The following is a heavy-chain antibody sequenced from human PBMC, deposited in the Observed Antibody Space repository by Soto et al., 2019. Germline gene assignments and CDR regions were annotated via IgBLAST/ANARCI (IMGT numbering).Heavy chain of an antibody. CDR1: GFNFSNYA. CDR3: APVPAATSYYGTDV. CDR2: IVDTGGRT. V-gene: IGHV3-23*01. D-gene: IGHD6-13*01. Sequence: EEQLLESGGDLVQPGGSLRLSCAASGFNFSNYAMNWVRQAPGKGLEWVSGIVDTGGRTFYADSVKGRFTISRDNSKNTLYLQMSSLRVEDTAVYYCAPVPAATSYYGTDVWGQGTTVTVSS. J-gene: IGHJ6*02.